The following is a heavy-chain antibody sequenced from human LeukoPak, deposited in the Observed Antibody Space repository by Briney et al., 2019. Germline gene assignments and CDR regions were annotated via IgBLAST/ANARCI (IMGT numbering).Heavy chain of an antibody. V-gene: IGHV4-4*07. CDR1: GFTFSDYY. Sequence: PGGSLRLSCAASGFTFSDYYMSWIRQPAGKDLEWVGRINTRGSTNYNPSLESRVTISVDTSKNQFSLKLSSVTAADTAVYYCARVERIAVAVDYWGQGTLVTVSS. CDR2: INTRGST. D-gene: IGHD6-19*01. J-gene: IGHJ4*02. CDR3: ARVERIAVAVDY.